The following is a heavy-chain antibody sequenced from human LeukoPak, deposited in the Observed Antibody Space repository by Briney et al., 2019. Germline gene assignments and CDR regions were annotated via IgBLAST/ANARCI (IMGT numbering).Heavy chain of an antibody. CDR1: GFPFSNHG. V-gene: IGHV3-30*18. Sequence: AVSLRLSCAGSGFPFSNHGMHWVRQAPGKGLEWVGVISYDGRNKYYAASVKGPFTISRDNSQNTLSLQMNSLRAEDTAVYFCVKDGGDSGWNYVDYWGQGALVIVSS. J-gene: IGHJ4*02. D-gene: IGHD6-19*01. CDR3: VKDGGDSGWNYVDY. CDR2: ISYDGRNK.